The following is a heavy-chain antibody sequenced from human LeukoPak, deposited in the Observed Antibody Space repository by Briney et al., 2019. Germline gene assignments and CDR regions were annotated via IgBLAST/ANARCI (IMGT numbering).Heavy chain of an antibody. D-gene: IGHD2-2*01. CDR2: ISAYNGNT. J-gene: IGHJ5*02. Sequence: ASVKVSCKASGYTFTSYGISWVRQAPGQGLEWMGWISAYNGNTNYAQKLQGRVTMTTDTSTSTAYMELSRLRSDDTAVYYCARVASIVVPAALARFDPWGQGTLVTVSS. CDR3: ARVASIVVPAALARFDP. V-gene: IGHV1-18*01. CDR1: GYTFTSYG.